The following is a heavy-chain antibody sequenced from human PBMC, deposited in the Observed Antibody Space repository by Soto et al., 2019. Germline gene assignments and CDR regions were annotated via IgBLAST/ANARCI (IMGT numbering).Heavy chain of an antibody. D-gene: IGHD5-12*01. J-gene: IGHJ4*02. CDR3: ARRSYRDGYNLVFDY. V-gene: IGHV5-10-1*01. CDR1: GYSFTSYW. Sequence: PGESLKISCKGSGYSFTSYWISWVRQMPGKGLEWMGRIDPSDSYTNYSPSFQGHVTISADKSISTAYLQWSSLKASDTAMYYCARRSYRDGYNLVFDYWGQGTLVTVSS. CDR2: IDPSDSYT.